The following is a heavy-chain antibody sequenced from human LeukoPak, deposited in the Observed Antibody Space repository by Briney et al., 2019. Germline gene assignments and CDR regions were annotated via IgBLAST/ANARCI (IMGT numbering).Heavy chain of an antibody. CDR3: ARDQGHYYERGTFDY. D-gene: IGHD3-22*01. CDR1: GYTFTSNG. CDR2: ISAYNGNT. V-gene: IGHV1-18*01. Sequence: ASVKVSCKASGYTFTSNGISWVRQAPGPGLEWMGWISAYNGNTNYAQKLQGRVTMTTDTSTSTAYMVLRSLRSDDTAVYYCARDQGHYYERGTFDYWGQGTLVTVSS. J-gene: IGHJ4*02.